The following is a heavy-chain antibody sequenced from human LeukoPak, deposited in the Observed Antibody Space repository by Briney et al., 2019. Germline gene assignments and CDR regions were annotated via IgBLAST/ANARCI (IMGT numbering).Heavy chain of an antibody. CDR3: ARNTYFDY. CDR2: IYYSGNT. Sequence: SETLSLTCTVSGGSISSYYWSWIRQPPGKGLEWIGYIYYSGNTNYNPSLKSRVTVSIDTSKNQFSLKLSSVTAADTAMYYCARNTYFDYWGQGTLVTVSS. V-gene: IGHV4-59*01. J-gene: IGHJ4*02. CDR1: GGSISSYY.